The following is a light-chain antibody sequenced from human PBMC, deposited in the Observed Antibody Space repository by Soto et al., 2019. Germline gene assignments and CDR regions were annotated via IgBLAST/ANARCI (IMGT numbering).Light chain of an antibody. V-gene: IGKV3-15*01. Sequence: EIVMTQSPATLSVSPGERASLSCRASQSVGSNLAWYQQIAGQAPRLLIYGASTRATGISARFSGSGSGTEFTLTISSLQSEDFAVYSCQQYTNWPYTFGQGTKLEIK. CDR1: QSVGSN. J-gene: IGKJ2*01. CDR3: QQYTNWPYT. CDR2: GAS.